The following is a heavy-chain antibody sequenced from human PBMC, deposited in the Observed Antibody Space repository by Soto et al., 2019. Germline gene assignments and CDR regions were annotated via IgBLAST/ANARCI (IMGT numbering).Heavy chain of an antibody. CDR1: YGSISSGGYY. Sequence: QVQLQESGPGLVKASQTLSLTCTVSYGSISSGGYYWSWIRQHPGKGLEWIGHIHYSGSIHYNPSLKSRAIISVDMSKNQFALKLTSVTAADTAVNYCARGRPDFSSSSRARGNIDHWGQGALVTVSS. V-gene: IGHV4-31*03. J-gene: IGHJ4*02. CDR2: IHYSGSI. CDR3: ARGRPDFSSSSRARGNIDH. D-gene: IGHD6-6*01.